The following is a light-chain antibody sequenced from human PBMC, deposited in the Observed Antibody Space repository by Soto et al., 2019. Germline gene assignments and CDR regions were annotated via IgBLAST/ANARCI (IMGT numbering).Light chain of an antibody. V-gene: IGKV1-6*01. CDR3: LQDYNYPRT. Sequence: AIQMTQCPASLSASVGDRVTITCRASQGIRDELGWYQQKPGKAPKLLIYGGSRLESGVPSRFSGSGSGTDFSLTIYSLRPEDSATYFCLQDYNYPRTFGQGTKLQIK. CDR2: GGS. CDR1: QGIRDE. J-gene: IGKJ2*01.